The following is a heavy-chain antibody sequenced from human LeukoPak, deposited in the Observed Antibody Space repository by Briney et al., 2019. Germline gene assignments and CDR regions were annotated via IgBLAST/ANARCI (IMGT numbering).Heavy chain of an antibody. CDR1: GGSLSHYY. V-gene: IGHV4-59*01. CDR3: ARTPHYSSSSFDY. CDR2: IYYSGST. J-gene: IGHJ4*02. D-gene: IGHD6-6*01. Sequence: SETLSLTCAVYGGSLSHYYWSWIRQPPGKGLEWIGYIYYSGSTNYNPSLKSRVTISVDTSKNQFSLKLSSVTAADTAVYYCARTPHYSSSSFDYWGQGTLVTVSS.